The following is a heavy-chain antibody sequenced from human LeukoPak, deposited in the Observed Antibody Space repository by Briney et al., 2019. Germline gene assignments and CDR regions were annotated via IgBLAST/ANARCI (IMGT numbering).Heavy chain of an antibody. Sequence: ASVKVSCKASGYTFTSYGISWVRQAPGQGLEWMGWISAYNGNTNYAQKVQGRVTMTTDTSTSTAYMELRSLRSDDTAVYYCARSACGGSCSSRSNWFDPWGQGTLVTVSS. CDR3: ARSACGGSCSSRSNWFDP. V-gene: IGHV1-18*01. CDR1: GYTFTSYG. CDR2: ISAYNGNT. J-gene: IGHJ5*02. D-gene: IGHD2-15*01.